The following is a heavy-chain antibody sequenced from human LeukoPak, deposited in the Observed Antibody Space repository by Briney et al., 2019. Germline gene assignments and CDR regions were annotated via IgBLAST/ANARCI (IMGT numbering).Heavy chain of an antibody. CDR3: ARRGGLGATKDAFDI. CDR2: IYYSGST. CDR1: GGSISSYY. J-gene: IGHJ3*02. Sequence: PSETLSLTCTVSGGSISSYYWSWIRQPPGKGLEWIGYIYYSGSTNYNPSLKSRVTISVDTSKNQFSLKLSSVTAADTAVYYCARRGGLGATKDAFDIWGQGTTVTVSS. D-gene: IGHD1-26*01. V-gene: IGHV4-59*01.